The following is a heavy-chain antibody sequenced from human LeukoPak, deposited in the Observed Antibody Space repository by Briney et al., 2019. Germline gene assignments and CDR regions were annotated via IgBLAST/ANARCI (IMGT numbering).Heavy chain of an antibody. Sequence: PGGSLRLSCAASGFTFSNYGMHWVRQAPGKGLEWVAVISYDGSNRYYGDSVKGRFTISRDNSKNTLNLQMNSLRAEDTAVYYCAEVVGDGTYYYYGVDVWGQGTTVTVSS. D-gene: IGHD3-16*01. CDR2: ISYDGSNR. CDR1: GFTFSNYG. V-gene: IGHV3-30*18. CDR3: AEVVGDGTYYYYGVDV. J-gene: IGHJ6*02.